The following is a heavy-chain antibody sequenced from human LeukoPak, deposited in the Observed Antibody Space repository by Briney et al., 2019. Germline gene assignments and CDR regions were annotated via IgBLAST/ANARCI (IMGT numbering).Heavy chain of an antibody. CDR3: ASRAYDSSGYYHF. V-gene: IGHV4-59*08. CDR1: GGSINNYY. D-gene: IGHD3-22*01. Sequence: SETLSLSCTVSGGSINNYYWSWIRQPPGQGLEWIGYMHYSGSTNYNPSLRSRVTTSVDTSKNQFSLRLSSVTAADTAVYYCASRAYDSSGYYHFGGQGTLVTVSS. CDR2: MHYSGST. J-gene: IGHJ4*02.